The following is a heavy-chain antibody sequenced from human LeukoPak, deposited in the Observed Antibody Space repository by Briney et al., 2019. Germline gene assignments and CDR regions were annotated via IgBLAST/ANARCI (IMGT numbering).Heavy chain of an antibody. V-gene: IGHV1-69*13. J-gene: IGHJ4*02. Sequence: ASVKLSCKASGGTFSSYAISWVRQAPGQGLEWMGGIIPIFGTANYAQKFQGRVTITADESTSTAYMELSSLRSEDTAVYYCARAGSYCSGGSCYAYWGQGTLVTVSS. D-gene: IGHD2-15*01. CDR2: IIPIFGTA. CDR1: GGTFSSYA. CDR3: ARAGSYCSGGSCYAY.